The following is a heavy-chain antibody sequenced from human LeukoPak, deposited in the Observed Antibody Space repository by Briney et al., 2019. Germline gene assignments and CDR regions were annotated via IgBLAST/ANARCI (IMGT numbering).Heavy chain of an antibody. V-gene: IGHV3-30-3*01. Sequence: GGSLRLSCAASGFTFSSYAMHWVRQAPGKGLEWVAVISYDGSNKYYADSVKGRFTISRDNSKNTLYLQMNSLRAEDTAVYYCARVYVEAFDIWGQGTMVTVSS. CDR3: ARVYVEAFDI. CDR1: GFTFSSYA. CDR2: ISYDGSNK. D-gene: IGHD3-16*01. J-gene: IGHJ3*02.